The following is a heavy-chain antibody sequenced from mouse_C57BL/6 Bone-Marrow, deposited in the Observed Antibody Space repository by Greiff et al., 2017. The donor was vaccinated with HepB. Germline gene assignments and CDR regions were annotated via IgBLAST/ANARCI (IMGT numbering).Heavy chain of an antibody. D-gene: IGHD1-1*01. CDR1: GYTFTSYW. CDR2: IYPGSGST. V-gene: IGHV1-55*01. Sequence: QVQLQQPGAELVKPGASVKMSCKASGYTFTSYWITWVKQRPGQGLEWIGDIYPGSGSTNYNEKFKSKTTLTVDTSSNTAYMQLSSLTSEDSAVYYCARSPLYCYGISYWGQGTTLTVSS. CDR3: ARSPLYCYGISY. J-gene: IGHJ2*01.